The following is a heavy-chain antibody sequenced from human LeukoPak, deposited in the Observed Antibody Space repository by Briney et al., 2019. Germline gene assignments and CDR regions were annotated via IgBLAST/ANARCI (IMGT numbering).Heavy chain of an antibody. CDR3: ARWVQNYYYYMDV. J-gene: IGHJ6*03. D-gene: IGHD1-26*01. CDR1: GGSISSYY. CDR2: IYYTGST. V-gene: IGHV4-59*08. Sequence: PSETLSLTCTVSGGSISSYYWSWIRQPPGKGLEWIGYIYYTGSTNYNPSLKSRVTISVDTSKNQFSLKLSSVTAADTAVYYCARWVQNYYYYMDVWGKGTTVTVSS.